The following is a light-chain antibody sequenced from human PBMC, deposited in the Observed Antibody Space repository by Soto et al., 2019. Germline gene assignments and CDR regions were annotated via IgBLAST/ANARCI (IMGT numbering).Light chain of an antibody. CDR1: QSVLSSSNNKNY. CDR3: QQYYTASLA. V-gene: IGKV4-1*01. CDR2: WAS. J-gene: IGKJ1*01. Sequence: DIVMTQSPDSLAVSLGERATINCKSSQSVLSSSNNKNYFAWYQQKSGQPPKLLISWASTRESGVPDRFSGSGSETDFTLSISSLQAEDVAVYYCQQYYTASLAFGQGTKVEIK.